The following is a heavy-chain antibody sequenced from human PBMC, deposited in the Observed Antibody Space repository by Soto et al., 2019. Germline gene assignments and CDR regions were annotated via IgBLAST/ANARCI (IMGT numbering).Heavy chain of an antibody. Sequence: QVQLVESGGGVVQPGRSLRLSCAASGFTFSSYAMHWARQAPGKGLEWVAVISYDGSNKYYADSVKGRFTISRDNSKNTLYLQMNSLRAEDTAVYYCARDGAVVTPLLVWGQGTLVTVSS. V-gene: IGHV3-30-3*01. J-gene: IGHJ4*02. CDR3: ARDGAVVTPLLV. D-gene: IGHD2-15*01. CDR2: ISYDGSNK. CDR1: GFTFSSYA.